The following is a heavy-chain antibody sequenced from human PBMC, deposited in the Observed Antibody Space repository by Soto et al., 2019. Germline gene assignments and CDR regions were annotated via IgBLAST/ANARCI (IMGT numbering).Heavy chain of an antibody. CDR3: ARDSSRYSGYDWDCDY. J-gene: IGHJ4*02. Sequence: QVQLVESGGGVVQPGRSLRLSCAASGFTFSSYAMHWVRQAPGKGLEWVAVISYDGSNKYYADSVKGRFTISRDNSKNTLYLQMNSLKAEDTAVYYCARDSSRYSGYDWDCDYWGQGTLVTVSS. D-gene: IGHD5-12*01. CDR2: ISYDGSNK. V-gene: IGHV3-30-3*01. CDR1: GFTFSSYA.